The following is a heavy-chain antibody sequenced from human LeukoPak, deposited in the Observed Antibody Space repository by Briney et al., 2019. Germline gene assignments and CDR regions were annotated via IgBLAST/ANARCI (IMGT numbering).Heavy chain of an antibody. CDR2: TYYRSKWYN. CDR3: ARARLITMITYYYYGMDV. D-gene: IGHD3-22*01. Sequence: SQTLSLTCAISGDSVSSNSAAWNWIRQSPSRGLEWLGRTYYRSKWYNDYAVSVKSRITINPDTSKNQFPLQLNSVTPEDTAVYYCARARLITMITYYYYGMDVWGQGTTVTVSS. J-gene: IGHJ6*02. V-gene: IGHV6-1*01. CDR1: GDSVSSNSAA.